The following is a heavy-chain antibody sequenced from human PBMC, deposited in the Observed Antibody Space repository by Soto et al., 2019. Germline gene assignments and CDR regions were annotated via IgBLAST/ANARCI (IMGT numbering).Heavy chain of an antibody. CDR2: IYYSGST. CDR1: GGSISSYY. CDR3: ARDLIAAAETRGFGYYYYYGMDV. Sequence: SETLSLTCTVSGGSISSYYWSWIRQPPGKGLEWIGYIYYSGSTNYNPSLKSRVTISVDTSKNQFSLKLSSVTAADTAVYYCARDLIAAAETRGFGYYYYYGMDVWGQGTTVTVSS. J-gene: IGHJ6*02. V-gene: IGHV4-59*01. D-gene: IGHD6-13*01.